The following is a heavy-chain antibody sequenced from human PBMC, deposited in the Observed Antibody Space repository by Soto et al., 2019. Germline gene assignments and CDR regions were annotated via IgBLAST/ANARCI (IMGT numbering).Heavy chain of an antibody. CDR2: ISGSGGST. CDR1: GFTFRSYA. CDR3: AKRNFGLTGYFDY. V-gene: IGHV3-23*01. D-gene: IGHD3-9*01. J-gene: IGHJ4*02. Sequence: GSLRLSCAASGFTFRSYALSWVRQAPGKGLEWVSAISGSGGSTYYADSVKGRFTISRDNSKNTLYLQMNSLRAEDTAVYYCAKRNFGLTGYFDYWGQGTLVTVSS.